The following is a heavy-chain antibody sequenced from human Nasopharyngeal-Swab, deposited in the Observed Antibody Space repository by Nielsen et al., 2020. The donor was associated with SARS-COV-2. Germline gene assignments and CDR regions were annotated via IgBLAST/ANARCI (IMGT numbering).Heavy chain of an antibody. V-gene: IGHV3-30*04. CDR2: ITYVGRHA. J-gene: IGHJ4*02. D-gene: IGHD5-12*01. Sequence: GESLKISCAASGFTFSDYPMYWLRQAPGQGLDWVAVITYVGRHAAYADSVRGRFTISRDNSNNTLYLQMNSLRADDTAVYYCARDRGYSGYIIDYWGQGTLVTVSS. CDR3: ARDRGYSGYIIDY. CDR1: GFTFSDYP.